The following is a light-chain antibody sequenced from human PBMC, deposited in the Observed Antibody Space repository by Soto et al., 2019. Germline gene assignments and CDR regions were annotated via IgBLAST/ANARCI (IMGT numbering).Light chain of an antibody. CDR1: QSVNSK. Sequence: EIVMTQSPATLSVSPVERATLSCRASQSVNSKLAWYQQKPGRAPRLLIYGASTRATGIPARFSGSGSGTEFTLTISSLQSVDFAVYSCQQYNNWPWTFGQGTKVDI. CDR3: QQYNNWPWT. V-gene: IGKV3-15*01. CDR2: GAS. J-gene: IGKJ1*01.